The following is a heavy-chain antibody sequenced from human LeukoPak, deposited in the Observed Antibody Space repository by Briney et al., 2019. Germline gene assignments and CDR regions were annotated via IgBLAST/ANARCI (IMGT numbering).Heavy chain of an antibody. V-gene: IGHV3-11*04. D-gene: IGHD3-10*01. CDR3: ARDVGSGDAFDI. CDR2: ISSSGSTI. J-gene: IGHJ3*02. Sequence: PGGSLRLSCAASGFTFSDYYMSWIRQATGKGLEWFSYISSSGSTIYYADPVKGRFTISRDNAKNSLYLQMNSLRAEDTAVYYCARDVGSGDAFDIWGQGTMVTVSS. CDR1: GFTFSDYY.